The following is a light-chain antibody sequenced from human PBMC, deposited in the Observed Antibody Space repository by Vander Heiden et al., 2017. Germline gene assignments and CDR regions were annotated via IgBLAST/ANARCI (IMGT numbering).Light chain of an antibody. CDR3: QQYNSYSLT. J-gene: IGKJ4*01. V-gene: IGKV1-5*03. Sequence: DIQMTQSPSTLSASVGDRVTITCRASQSISSWLAWYQQKPGKAPKLLIYKASSLESGVPSRFSGSGSGTEFTLTISSLQPDDFAAYYCQQYNSYSLTFGGGTKVEIK. CDR2: KAS. CDR1: QSISSW.